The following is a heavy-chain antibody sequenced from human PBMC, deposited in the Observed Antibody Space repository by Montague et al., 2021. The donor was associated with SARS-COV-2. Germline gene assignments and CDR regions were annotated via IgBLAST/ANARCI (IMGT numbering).Heavy chain of an antibody. CDR1: GGSISSSNW. D-gene: IGHD3-9*01. CDR3: ARGRGRYFDWLPGAFGI. Sequence: SETLSLTCAVSGGSISSSNWWSWVRQPPGKGLEWIGEIYHSGSTNYNPSLKRRVTISVATSKNQSTLKLCSVTAAATAVDYCARGRGRYFDWLPGAFGIWGQGTMVTVSS. J-gene: IGHJ3*02. V-gene: IGHV4-4*02. CDR2: IYHSGST.